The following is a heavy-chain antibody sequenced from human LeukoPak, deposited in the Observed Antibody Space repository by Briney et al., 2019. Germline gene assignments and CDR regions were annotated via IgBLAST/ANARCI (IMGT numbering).Heavy chain of an antibody. CDR2: INSDGSST. J-gene: IGHJ5*02. CDR3: ARVRGESPRWFDP. Sequence: GGSLRLSCAASGFTLSSYWMHWVRQDPGEGLVWVAHINSDGSSTNYADSVKGRFPISRDNAKNMLYLQMSSLRADDTAVYYCARVRGESPRWFDPWGQGTLVTVSS. D-gene: IGHD3-10*01. CDR1: GFTLSSYW. V-gene: IGHV3-74*01.